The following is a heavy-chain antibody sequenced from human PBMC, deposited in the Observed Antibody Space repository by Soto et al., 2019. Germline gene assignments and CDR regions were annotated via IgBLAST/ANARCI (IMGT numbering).Heavy chain of an antibody. CDR3: ARLGGYCSSSKCNGYYAMDV. CDR1: GGSISSGPYS. D-gene: IGHD2-2*01. CDR2: FHYSKKT. J-gene: IGHJ6*02. V-gene: IGHV4-39*01. Sequence: QLQLQESGPGLVKPSETLSLTCTVSGGSISSGPYSWGWIRQPPGEGLEWIGTFHYSKKTYYNPSLETRVTISVDTSQNQFSLKVSSVTVADSAVYYCARLGGYCSSSKCNGYYAMDVWGQGTTVTVSS.